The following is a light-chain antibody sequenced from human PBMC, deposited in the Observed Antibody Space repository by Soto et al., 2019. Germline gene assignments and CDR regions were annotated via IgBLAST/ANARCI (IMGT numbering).Light chain of an antibody. CDR1: QGVGSW. V-gene: IGKV1-12*01. CDR3: QQANSFPWT. CDR2: AAS. Sequence: DIQMTQSPSSVSAPVGDRVTITCRASQGVGSWLAWYQQKPGKAPKLLIFAASSLQRGVPSRFSGSGSGTDFTLTISSLQPEDVASYYCQQANSFPWTFGQGTKVEIK. J-gene: IGKJ1*01.